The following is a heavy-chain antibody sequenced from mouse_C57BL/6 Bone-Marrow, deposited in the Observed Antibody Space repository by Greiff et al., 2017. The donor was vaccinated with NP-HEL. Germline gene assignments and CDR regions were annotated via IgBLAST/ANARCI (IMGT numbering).Heavy chain of an antibody. CDR3: TRNGYYLHY. CDR2: IRLKSDNYAT. J-gene: IGHJ2*01. D-gene: IGHD2-3*01. CDR1: GFTFSNYW. Sequence: EVKVEESGGGLVQPGGSMKLSCVASGFTFSNYWMNWVRQSPEKGLEWVAQIRLKSDNYATHYAESVKGRFTISRDDSKGSVYLRMNNLRAEDTGINYFTRNGYYLHYWGQGTTLTVSS. V-gene: IGHV6-3*01.